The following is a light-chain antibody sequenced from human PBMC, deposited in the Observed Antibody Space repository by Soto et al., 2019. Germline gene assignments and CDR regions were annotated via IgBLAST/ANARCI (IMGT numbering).Light chain of an antibody. V-gene: IGKV1-27*01. CDR2: AAS. CDR3: QRYDSAPLT. Sequence: DIRMTQSPSSLSASVGDRVTITFRASQDITLYLAWYQQKPGKSPNLLIYAASTLQSGVPSRFSGSGSGTDFTLTISSLQPVDVATYYCQRYDSAPLTFGGGTKVDI. CDR1: QDITLY. J-gene: IGKJ4*01.